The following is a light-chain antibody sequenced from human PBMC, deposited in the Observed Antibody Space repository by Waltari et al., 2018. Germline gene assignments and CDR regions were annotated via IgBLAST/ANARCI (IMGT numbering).Light chain of an antibody. CDR1: SGSVSSAYF. CDR2: STT. J-gene: IGLJ3*02. Sequence: QTVVTQEPSFSVSPGGTVTLTCGLSSGSVSSAYFPSWYQQTPGQAPRMLIHSTTTPSSGVPDRFAGSSLGNKAALTITGAQAEDESDYYCALYMGNGISVFGGGTRLTVL. CDR3: ALYMGNGISV. V-gene: IGLV8-61*01.